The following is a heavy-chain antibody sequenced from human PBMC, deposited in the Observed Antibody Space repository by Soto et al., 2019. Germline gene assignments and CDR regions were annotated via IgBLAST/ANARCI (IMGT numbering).Heavy chain of an antibody. J-gene: IGHJ4*02. CDR1: GGSISSSSYY. CDR2: IYYSGST. CDR3: ARQRGQWLVDY. V-gene: IGHV4-39*01. Sequence: SETLSLTCTVSGGSISSSSYYWGWIRQPPGKGLEWIGSIYYSGSTYYNPSLKSRVTISVDTSKNQFSLKLSSVTAADTAVYYCARQRGQWLVDYWGQGTLVTVSS. D-gene: IGHD6-19*01.